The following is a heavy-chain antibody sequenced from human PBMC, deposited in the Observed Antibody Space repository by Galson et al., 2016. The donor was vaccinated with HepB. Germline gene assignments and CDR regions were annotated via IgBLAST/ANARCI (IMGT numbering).Heavy chain of an antibody. J-gene: IGHJ6*02. CDR2: TFYRSTWEN. D-gene: IGHD3-10*01. CDR1: GDSVYNNGAA. CDR3: ARAVMLGRVMDV. Sequence: CAISGDSVYNNGAAWVWIRQSPSRGLEWLGRTFYRSTWENHYTGSVRNRITISPDTSRNQFSLHLNSVTPDDTAVYYCARAVMLGRVMDVWGQGTTVTVSS. V-gene: IGHV6-1*01.